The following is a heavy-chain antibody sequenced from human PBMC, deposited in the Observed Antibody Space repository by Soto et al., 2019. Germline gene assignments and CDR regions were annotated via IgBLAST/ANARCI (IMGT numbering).Heavy chain of an antibody. J-gene: IGHJ4*02. CDR3: ARDNGLWPHYFDY. V-gene: IGHV1-69*04. D-gene: IGHD3-10*01. CDR1: GGTFSSYT. CDR2: IIPILGIA. Sequence: ASVKVSCKASGGTFSSYTISWVRQAPGQGLEWMGRIIPILGIANYAQKFQGRVTITADKSTSTAYMELSSLRSEDTAVYYCARDNGLWPHYFDYWGQGTLVTVSS.